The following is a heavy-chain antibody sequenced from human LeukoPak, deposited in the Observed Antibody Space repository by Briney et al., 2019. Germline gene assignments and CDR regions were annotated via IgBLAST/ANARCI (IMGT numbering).Heavy chain of an antibody. CDR1: GFTFSSYA. Sequence: GGSLRLSCAASGFTFSSYAMSWIRQAPGKGLEWVSSISGSAISTYYADSVKGRFTISRDNSRNTLYLQMNSLRAEDTVLFYCAKGDNNILTGYYNSFDSWGQGTLVTVSS. J-gene: IGHJ4*02. V-gene: IGHV3-23*01. CDR3: AKGDNNILTGYYNSFDS. D-gene: IGHD3-9*01. CDR2: ISGSAIST.